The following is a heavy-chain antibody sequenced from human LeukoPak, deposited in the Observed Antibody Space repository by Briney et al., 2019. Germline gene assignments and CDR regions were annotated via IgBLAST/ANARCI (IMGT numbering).Heavy chain of an antibody. D-gene: IGHD2-15*01. V-gene: IGHV6-1*01. J-gene: IGHJ4*02. CDR2: TYYGSKWYN. CDR1: GDSVSINSAS. CDR3: ARYCSGGSCPSY. Sequence: SQTLSLTCAISGDSVSINSASWNWIRQSPSRGLEWLVSTYYGSKWYNDYAVCVKSRITINPDTSKNQFSLQLNSVTHEDTAVYYCARYCSGGSCPSYWGQGTLVTVSS.